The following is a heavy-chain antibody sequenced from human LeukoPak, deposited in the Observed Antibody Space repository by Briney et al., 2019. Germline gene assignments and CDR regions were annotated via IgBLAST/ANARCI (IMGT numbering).Heavy chain of an antibody. CDR1: GGSISSYY. Sequence: SETLSLTCTVSGGSISSYYWSWIRQPPEKGLEWIGFIYHSGSTNYNPSLKSRVTISVDTSKNQFSLKLNSVTAADTAIYYCARLKTPRSWFDPWSQGTLVIVSS. D-gene: IGHD2-15*01. V-gene: IGHV4-59*08. CDR3: ARLKTPRSWFDP. CDR2: IYHSGST. J-gene: IGHJ5*02.